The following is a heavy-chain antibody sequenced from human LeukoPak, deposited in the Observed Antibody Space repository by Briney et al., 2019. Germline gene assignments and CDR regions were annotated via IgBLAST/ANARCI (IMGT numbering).Heavy chain of an antibody. CDR1: GDSVCSNSAG. Sequence: SETLSLTCAISGDSVCSNSAGWNRLRQCTSRGLVWMGKTYYRSKWDNDDVKSVKSRITINPDTAKNQFSLQLNCVTPEDTAVYYCARGGLVRGAINSLIAFDIWGQGIMVTVSS. V-gene: IGHV6-1*01. CDR2: TYYRSKWDN. J-gene: IGHJ3*02. D-gene: IGHD3-10*01. CDR3: ARGGLVRGAINSLIAFDI.